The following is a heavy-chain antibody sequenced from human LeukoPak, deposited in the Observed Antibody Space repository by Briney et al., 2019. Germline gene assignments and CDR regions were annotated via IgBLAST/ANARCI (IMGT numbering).Heavy chain of an antibody. V-gene: IGHV4-61*02. CDR1: GGSISSGSYY. CDR3: TRLGGYEVGTSDY. CDR2: IFTSGST. J-gene: IGHJ4*02. Sequence: SETLSLTCTVSGGSISSGSYYWSWIRQPAGKGLEWIGRIFTSGSTNYNPSLKSRVTISMDTSKNQFSLKLSAVTAADTAVYYCTRLGGYEVGTSDYWGQGTLVTVSS. D-gene: IGHD5-12*01.